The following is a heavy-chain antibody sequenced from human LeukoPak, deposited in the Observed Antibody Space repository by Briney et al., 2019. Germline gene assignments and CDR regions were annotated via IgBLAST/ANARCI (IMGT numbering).Heavy chain of an antibody. J-gene: IGHJ3*02. CDR1: GFTFSSYS. V-gene: IGHV3-48*02. CDR3: ARDRRYCSTTSCYPNAFDI. Sequence: GGSLRLSCAASGFTFSSYSMNWVRQAPGKGLEWVSYISSSSSTIYYADSVKGRITISRDSAKNSLYLQMNSLRDEDTAVYYCARDRRYCSTTSCYPNAFDIWGQGTMVTVSS. D-gene: IGHD2-2*01. CDR2: ISSSSSTI.